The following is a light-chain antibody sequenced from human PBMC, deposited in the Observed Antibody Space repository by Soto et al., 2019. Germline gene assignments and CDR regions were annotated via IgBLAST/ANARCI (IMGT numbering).Light chain of an antibody. Sequence: QSALTQPASVSGSPGQSITISCTGTSSDVGGYNYVSWHQQHPGKAPKVMIYEVSNRPSGVSNRFSGSKYGNTASLTISGLKAEDEADYYCSSYTGSSTVFGGGTKVTVL. J-gene: IGLJ2*01. CDR1: SSDVGGYNY. V-gene: IGLV2-14*01. CDR2: EVS. CDR3: SSYTGSSTV.